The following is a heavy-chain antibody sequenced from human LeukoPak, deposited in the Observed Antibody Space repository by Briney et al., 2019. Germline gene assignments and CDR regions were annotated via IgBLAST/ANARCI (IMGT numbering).Heavy chain of an antibody. Sequence: PSETLPLTCAVSGGSISSYYWSWIRHPAGKALEWIGRIYTSGSTNYNPSLKSRVTMSVDTSKNQFSLKLSSVTAADTAVYYCAALYYYDSSGYLLDYWGQGTLVTVSS. J-gene: IGHJ4*02. D-gene: IGHD3-22*01. CDR1: GGSISSYY. CDR3: AALYYYDSSGYLLDY. V-gene: IGHV4-4*07. CDR2: IYTSGST.